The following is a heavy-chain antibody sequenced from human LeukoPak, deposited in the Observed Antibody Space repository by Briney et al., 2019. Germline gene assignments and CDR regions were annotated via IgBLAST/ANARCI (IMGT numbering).Heavy chain of an antibody. CDR3: AKGYYGSGSYPTLDN. Sequence: GGSLRLSCAASGFTFSSFAMSWVRKAAGKGLEWVSAMSGSDGRTYYADSVNGRFTISRDNSKNTLYLQMNSLRAEDTAVYYCAKGYYGSGSYPTLDNWGQGTLVTVSS. V-gene: IGHV3-23*01. J-gene: IGHJ4*02. CDR1: GFTFSSFA. CDR2: MSGSDGRT. D-gene: IGHD3-10*01.